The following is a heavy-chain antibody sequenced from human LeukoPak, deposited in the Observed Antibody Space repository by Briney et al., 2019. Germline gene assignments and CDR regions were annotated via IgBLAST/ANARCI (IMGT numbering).Heavy chain of an antibody. CDR2: ISSSSSTI. D-gene: IGHD3-10*01. Sequence: PGGSLRLSCAASGFTFSSYSMNWVRQAPGKGLEWVSYISSSSSTIYYADSVKGRFTISRDNAKNSLYLQMNSLRAEDTAVYYCARGFSGSYYGACDYWGQGTLVTVSS. CDR1: GFTFSSYS. J-gene: IGHJ4*02. CDR3: ARGFSGSYYGACDY. V-gene: IGHV3-48*01.